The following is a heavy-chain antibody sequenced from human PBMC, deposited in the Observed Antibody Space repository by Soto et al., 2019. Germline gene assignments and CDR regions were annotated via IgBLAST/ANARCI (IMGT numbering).Heavy chain of an antibody. D-gene: IGHD4-17*01. J-gene: IGHJ4*02. CDR1: GFTFSNYA. CDR2: IGSGGDGI. Sequence: EVQLLESGGGLVQPGGSLRLSCAASGFTFSNYAMKWVRQAPGKGLEWVSVIGSGGDGIHYAYSVEGRFTISRDNSKNTVNLQMNSLRAEDTAVYYCATYGQHLMDYWGQGTLVTVSS. V-gene: IGHV3-23*01. CDR3: ATYGQHLMDY.